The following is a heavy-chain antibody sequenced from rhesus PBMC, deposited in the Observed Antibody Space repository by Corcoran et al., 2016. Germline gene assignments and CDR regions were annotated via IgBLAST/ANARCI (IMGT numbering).Heavy chain of an antibody. Sequence: QLQLQESGPGLVKPSEILSLTCAVSGGSISSYYCSWIRQPPGKGLEWIGRISVSGGSTDYNPSLKCRVIISTDTSKNQFSLKLSSVTAADTAVYYCARVVYSGRPIFDYWGQGVLVTVSS. D-gene: IGHD6-25*01. CDR3: ARVVYSGRPIFDY. J-gene: IGHJ4*01. CDR2: ISVSGGST. CDR1: GGSISSYY. V-gene: IGHV4-173*01.